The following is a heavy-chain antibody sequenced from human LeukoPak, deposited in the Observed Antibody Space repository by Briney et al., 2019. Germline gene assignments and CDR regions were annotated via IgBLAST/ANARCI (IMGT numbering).Heavy chain of an antibody. CDR3: SRDSAFTLDY. V-gene: IGHV3-74*01. Sequence: PGGAPRLFCAASGFPLSTFWMHWGRQAPGEGLVLVSRINSYGSSTNKADSVTGRFTLFRDYGNHTRFLQMKRLGAEGPPESFLSRDSAFTLDYWGQGTLVTVSP. CDR2: INSYGSST. J-gene: IGHJ4*02. CDR1: GFPLSTFW.